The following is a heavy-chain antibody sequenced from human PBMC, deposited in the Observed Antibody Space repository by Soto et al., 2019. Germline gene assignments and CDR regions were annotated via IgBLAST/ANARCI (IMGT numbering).Heavy chain of an antibody. Sequence: ASVKVSCKASGYTFTGYYMHWARQAPGQGLEWMGWINPNSGGTNYAQKFQGRVTMTRDTSISTAYMELSRLRSDDTAVYYCARDYCSGGSCSRSLTHFDYWGQGTLVTVSS. V-gene: IGHV1-2*02. J-gene: IGHJ4*02. CDR1: GYTFTGYY. CDR2: INPNSGGT. CDR3: ARDYCSGGSCSRSLTHFDY. D-gene: IGHD2-15*01.